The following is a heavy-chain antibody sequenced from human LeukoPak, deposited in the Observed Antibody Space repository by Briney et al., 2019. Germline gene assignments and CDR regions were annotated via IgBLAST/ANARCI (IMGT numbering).Heavy chain of an antibody. CDR3: TKSMVRGTPLRWFDP. V-gene: IGHV4-39*01. J-gene: IGHJ5*02. CDR2: IYYSGST. Sequence: SETLSLTCTVSGGSISSSSYYWGWIRQPPGKGLEWIGSIYYSGSTYYNPSLKSRVTISVDTSKNQFSLKLSSVTAADTAVYYCTKSMVRGTPLRWFDPWGQGTLVTVSS. D-gene: IGHD3-10*01. CDR1: GGSISSSSYY.